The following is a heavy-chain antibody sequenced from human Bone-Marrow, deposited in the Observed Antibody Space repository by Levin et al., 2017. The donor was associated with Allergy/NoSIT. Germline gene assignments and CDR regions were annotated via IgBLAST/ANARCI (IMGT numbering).Heavy chain of an antibody. D-gene: IGHD3-3*01. Sequence: SETLSLTCTVSGGSISSNSYFWDWIRQPPGKGLEWIGSLSYTGTPHYNPSLKSRVSLSVDMSKNQFFLKLSSLTAADTAVYYCARHPIFGTDALRDYFDYWGQGTLVTVSS. CDR1: GGSISSNSYF. CDR3: ARHPIFGTDALRDYFDY. V-gene: IGHV4-39*01. CDR2: LSYTGTP. J-gene: IGHJ4*02.